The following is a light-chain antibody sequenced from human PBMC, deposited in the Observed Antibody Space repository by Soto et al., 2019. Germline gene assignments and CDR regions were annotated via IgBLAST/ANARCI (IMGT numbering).Light chain of an antibody. Sequence: EIVLTQSPGTLSLSPGERATLSCRASQSVSSIYFAWYQQKSGHAPRLLIYGASTRATGISDRFSGSGSGTEFTLTISSLQPDDFAVYYWQQYGTSPLTFGGGTKVEIK. CDR3: QQYGTSPLT. CDR2: GAS. V-gene: IGKV3-20*01. CDR1: QSVSSIY. J-gene: IGKJ4*01.